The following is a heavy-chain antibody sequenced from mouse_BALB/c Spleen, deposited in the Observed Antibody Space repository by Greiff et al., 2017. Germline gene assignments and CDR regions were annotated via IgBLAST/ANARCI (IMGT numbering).Heavy chain of an antibody. Sequence: VQLQQSGAELVRPGPSVKISCKASGYAFSSYWMNWVKQRPGQGLEWIGQIYPGDGDTNYKGKFKGKATLTADKSSSTAYMQLSSLTSEDSAVYFCARRGDDGYWFAYWGQGTLVTVSA. D-gene: IGHD2-3*01. CDR2: IYPGDGDT. J-gene: IGHJ3*01. CDR1: GYAFSSYW. V-gene: IGHV1-80*01. CDR3: ARRGDDGYWFAY.